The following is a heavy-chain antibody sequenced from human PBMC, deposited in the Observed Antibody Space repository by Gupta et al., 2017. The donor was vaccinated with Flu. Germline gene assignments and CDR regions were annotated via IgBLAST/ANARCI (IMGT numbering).Heavy chain of an antibody. Sequence: EVLLLESGGGLVRPGGSLRLSCAASGFTFSSFAMTWVRQAPGKGLEWVSAIGGGGATTYYSDSVKGRFTISRDNSKSTLFLQMNSLRADDTAVYYCARELYGGNLSGWFDPWGQGTLVIVSS. CDR3: ARELYGGNLSGWFDP. V-gene: IGHV3-23*01. CDR2: IGGGGATT. D-gene: IGHD4-23*01. CDR1: GFTFSSFA. J-gene: IGHJ5*02.